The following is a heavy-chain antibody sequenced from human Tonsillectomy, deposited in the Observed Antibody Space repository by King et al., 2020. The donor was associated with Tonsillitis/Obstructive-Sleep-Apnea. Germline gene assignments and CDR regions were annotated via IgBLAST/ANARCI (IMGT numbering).Heavy chain of an antibody. Sequence: VQLQQWGAGLLKPSETLSLTCAVSGVSFRGYYWSWIRQPPGKGLGWIGEINQSGNTNCNPSLKSRVTILVDTSKNQVSLRLSSVTGGGTAVYYCARFIVATPGVWFDPWGQGTLVTVSS. J-gene: IGHJ5*02. D-gene: IGHD5-12*01. CDR1: GVSFRGYY. CDR2: INQSGNT. CDR3: ARFIVATPGVWFDP. V-gene: IGHV4-34*01.